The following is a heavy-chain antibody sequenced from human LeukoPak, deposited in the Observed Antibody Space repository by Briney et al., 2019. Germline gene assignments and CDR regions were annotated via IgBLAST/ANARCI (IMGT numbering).Heavy chain of an antibody. Sequence: SQTLSLTCTVSGGSISSGDYYWSWIRQPPGKGLEWIGEINHSGSTNYNPSLKSRVTISVDTSKNQFSLKLSSVTAADTAVYYCARGHEKWDYYGSGSYYYYYYMDVWGKGTTVTVSS. CDR3: ARGHEKWDYYGSGSYYYYYYMDV. V-gene: IGHV4-30-4*08. CDR1: GGSISSGDYY. CDR2: INHSGST. D-gene: IGHD3-10*01. J-gene: IGHJ6*03.